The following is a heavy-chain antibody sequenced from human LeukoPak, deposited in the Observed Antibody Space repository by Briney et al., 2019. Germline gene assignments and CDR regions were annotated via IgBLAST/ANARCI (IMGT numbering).Heavy chain of an antibody. CDR1: GGSISSSSYY. CDR2: IYTSGST. V-gene: IGHV4-61*02. J-gene: IGHJ4*02. Sequence: SETLSLTCTVSGGSISSSSYYWGWIRQPAGKGLEWIGRIYTSGSTNYNPSLKSRVTMSVDTSKNQFSLKLSSVTAADTAVYYCARGQVYFDYWGQGTLVTVSS. CDR3: ARGQVYFDY.